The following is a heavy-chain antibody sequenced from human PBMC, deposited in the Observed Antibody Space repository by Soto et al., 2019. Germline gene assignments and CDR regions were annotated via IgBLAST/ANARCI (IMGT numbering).Heavy chain of an antibody. V-gene: IGHV4-39*01. CDR1: GVSISNSSYY. CDR2: IYYSGIT. CDR3: ARHGSNWGQGTLVTVSSGKGSGAYYYYYGMDV. J-gene: IGHJ6*02. Sequence: PSETLSLTCTVSGVSISNSSYYWGWIRRPPGKGLEWIGTIYYSGITYYNPSLKSRVTISVDTSKNQFSLKLTSVTAADTAVYYCARHGSNWGQGTLVTVSSGKGSGAYYYYYGMDVWGQGTTVTVSS. D-gene: IGHD7-27*01.